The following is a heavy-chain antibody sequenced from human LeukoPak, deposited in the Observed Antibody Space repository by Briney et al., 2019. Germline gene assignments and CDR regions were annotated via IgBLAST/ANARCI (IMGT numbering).Heavy chain of an antibody. J-gene: IGHJ4*02. D-gene: IGHD4-17*01. CDR1: GFTFSSYG. CDR2: ISYDGSNK. Sequence: PGGSLKLSCAASGFTFSSYGMRWVRQAPGKGLEWVAVISYDGSNKYYADSVKGRFTISRDNSKNTLYLQMNSLRAEDTAVYYCAKGLGDFDYWGQGTLVTVSS. CDR3: AKGLGDFDY. V-gene: IGHV3-30*18.